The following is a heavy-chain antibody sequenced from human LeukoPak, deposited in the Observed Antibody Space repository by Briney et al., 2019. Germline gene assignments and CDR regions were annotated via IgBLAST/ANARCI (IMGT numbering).Heavy chain of an antibody. CDR2: ISANNGNT. J-gene: IGHJ5*02. V-gene: IGHV1-18*01. Sequence: ASVKVSCTASGYTFTSYGISWVRQAPGQGLEWMGWISANNGNTNYAQKLQGRVTMTTDTSNSTAYMELRSMRSEDTATSYCARWGLDEYCTNGVCYNGDPWGQGTLVTVSS. CDR3: ARWGLDEYCTNGVCYNGDP. CDR1: GYTFTSYG. D-gene: IGHD2-8*01.